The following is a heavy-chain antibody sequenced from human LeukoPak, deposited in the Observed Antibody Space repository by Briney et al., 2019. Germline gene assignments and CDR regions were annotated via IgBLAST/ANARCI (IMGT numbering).Heavy chain of an antibody. Sequence: GGSLRLSCAASGFTFSSYAMSWVRQAPGKGLEWVSNISGGVGSTYYADSVKGRFTISRDNSKNTLYLQMNSLRAEDTAIYYCAKDSRGHYYDSSGYFDYWGQGTLVTVSS. J-gene: IGHJ4*02. CDR3: AKDSRGHYYDSSGYFDY. CDR1: GFTFSSYA. D-gene: IGHD3-22*01. V-gene: IGHV3-23*01. CDR2: ISGGVGST.